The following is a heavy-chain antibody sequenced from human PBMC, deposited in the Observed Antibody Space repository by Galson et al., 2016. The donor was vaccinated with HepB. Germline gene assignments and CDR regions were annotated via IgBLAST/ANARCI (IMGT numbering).Heavy chain of an antibody. CDR2: IKDKSDGGTT. CDR3: ATDTILDY. D-gene: IGHD5-24*01. V-gene: IGHV3-15*01. CDR1: GFSFSHAW. J-gene: IGHJ4*02. Sequence: SLRLSCAASGFSFSHAWMNWVRQAPGKGLEWVGHIKDKSDGGTTDYAAPLKGRFTISRDDSKNTLYLHMNSLKIEDTAVYYCATDTILDYWGQGTLVTVSS.